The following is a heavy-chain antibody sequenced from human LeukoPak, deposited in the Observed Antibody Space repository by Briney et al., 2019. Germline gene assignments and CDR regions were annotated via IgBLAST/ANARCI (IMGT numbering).Heavy chain of an antibody. J-gene: IGHJ6*03. CDR2: MNPNSGNT. CDR3: ARGEATYYYYYMDV. Sequence: GASVKVSCKASGYTFTGYYMHWVRQATGQGLEWMGWMNPNSGNTGYAQKFQGRVTMTRNTSISTAYMELSSLRSEDTAVYYCARGEATYYYYYMDVWGKGTTVTVSS. D-gene: IGHD5-12*01. CDR1: GYTFTGYY. V-gene: IGHV1-8*02.